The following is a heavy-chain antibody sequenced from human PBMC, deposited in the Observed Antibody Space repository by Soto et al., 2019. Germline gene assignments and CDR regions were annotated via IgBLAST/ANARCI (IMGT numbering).Heavy chain of an antibody. J-gene: IGHJ6*02. V-gene: IGHV5-10-1*03. D-gene: IGHD3-16*02. CDR3: ARHVVTYYGMDV. Sequence: EVQLVQSGAEVTKPGESLRISCKAIGYSFTNYWISWVRQMPGKGLEWLGRIEPGESYTKYSPSFQGHVSISADKSISIAYLQWCSLKASDTATYYCARHVVTYYGMDVWGQGTTVIVSS. CDR2: IEPGESYT. CDR1: GYSFTNYW.